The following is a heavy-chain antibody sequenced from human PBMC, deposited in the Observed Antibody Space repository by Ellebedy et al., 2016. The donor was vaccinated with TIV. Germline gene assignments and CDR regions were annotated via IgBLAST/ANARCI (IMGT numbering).Heavy chain of an antibody. CDR1: GGSFSGYY. CDR2: ISHSGRP. J-gene: IGHJ3*01. CDR3: ARRPITFFGVTDAFDV. Sequence: MPSETLSLTCAVYGGSFSGYYWTWIRQAPGKGLEWIGEISHSGRPTYNPSLKSRVTMSVDTSKNQLSLKLNSVTAADTGVYYCARRPITFFGVTDAFDVWGQGTMVTVSS. D-gene: IGHD3-3*01. V-gene: IGHV4-34*01.